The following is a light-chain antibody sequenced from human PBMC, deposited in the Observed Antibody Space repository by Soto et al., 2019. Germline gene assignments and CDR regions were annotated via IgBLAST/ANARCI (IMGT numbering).Light chain of an antibody. CDR1: QTIHTS. V-gene: IGKV1-39*01. CDR2: EAS. J-gene: IGKJ3*01. Sequence: DVQMTQSPPSLSASVGDRVTITCRASQTIHTSLNWYQQKPGKAPRLLIYEASNLQSGVPSRFSGSGSGPDFTLTISGLQPDDFATYYCQQSQRRPFNFGPGTKVDFK. CDR3: QQSQRRPFN.